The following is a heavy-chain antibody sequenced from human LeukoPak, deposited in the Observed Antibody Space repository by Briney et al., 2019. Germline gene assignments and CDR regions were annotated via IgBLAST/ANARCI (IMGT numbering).Heavy chain of an antibody. CDR3: AKDDRYYYDSSGYDWFDT. V-gene: IGHV3-23*01. CDR2: ISGSGGST. D-gene: IGHD3-22*01. J-gene: IGHJ5*02. Sequence: GRSLSLSCAASGFTFSSYAMSWVRQAPGKGLEWVSAISGSGGSTYYADSVKGRFTISRDNSKNTLYLQMNSLRAEDTAVYYCAKDDRYYYDSSGYDWFDTWGQGTLVTVSS. CDR1: GFTFSSYA.